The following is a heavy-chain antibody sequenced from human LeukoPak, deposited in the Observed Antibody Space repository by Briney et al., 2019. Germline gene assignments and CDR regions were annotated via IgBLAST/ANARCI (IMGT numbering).Heavy chain of an antibody. D-gene: IGHD3-22*01. V-gene: IGHV3-23*01. CDR1: GFTFINYA. CDR2: VSGPGTTT. CDR3: SKNRRGNYFPNFDY. Sequence: GWSLRLSCEASGFTFINYAMNWVRQAPEKGLEWVSTVSGPGTTTYYADSVKGRFTVSRDNSKNTVFLQMDSLNAEDTAVFYCSKNRRGNYFPNFDYWGQGILVTVSS. J-gene: IGHJ4*02.